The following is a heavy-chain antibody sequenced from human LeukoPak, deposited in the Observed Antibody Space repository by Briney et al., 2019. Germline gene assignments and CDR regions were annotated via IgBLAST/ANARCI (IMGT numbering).Heavy chain of an antibody. V-gene: IGHV4-59*01. D-gene: IGHD2-2*01. CDR3: ARVRYCSTNRCYDREFDN. CDR2: IYYSGNT. J-gene: IGHJ4*02. CDR1: GGSISNYY. Sequence: PSETLSLTCTVSGGSISNYYWSWIRQPPGKGLEWIGYIYYSGNTNYNPSLKSRVTISVDTSKNQFSLKLNFVTAADTAVYYCARVRYCSTNRCYDREFDNWGQGTLVTVSS.